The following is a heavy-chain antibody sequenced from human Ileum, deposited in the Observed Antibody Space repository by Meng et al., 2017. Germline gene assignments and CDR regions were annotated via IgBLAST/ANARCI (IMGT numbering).Heavy chain of an antibody. CDR1: GFTFNDYA. CDR2: ISWNSGRI. J-gene: IGHJ4*03. V-gene: IGHV3-9*01. D-gene: IGHD3-3*02. CDR3: ARDPTSIWRGNGVDF. Sequence: SLRLSCAASGFTFNDYAIHWVRQAPGKGLEWVAGISWNSGRIGYADSVKGRFTISRDNAKNSLYLQMNSLRPEDTALYYCARDPTSIWRGNGVDFWGQGTLVTVSS.